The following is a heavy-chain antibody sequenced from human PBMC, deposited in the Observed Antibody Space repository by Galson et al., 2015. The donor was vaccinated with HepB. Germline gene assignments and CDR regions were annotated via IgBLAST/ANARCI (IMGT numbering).Heavy chain of an antibody. V-gene: IGHV4-34*01. CDR1: GGSFSGYY. J-gene: IGHJ5*02. CDR2: INHSGST. Sequence: ETLSLTCAVYGGSFSGYYWSWIRQPPGKGLEWIGEINHSGSTNYNPSLKSRVTISVDTSKNQFSLKLSSVTAADTAVYYCARGSIAARRSPLHRSPHNAWFDPWGQGTLVTVSS. CDR3: ARGSIAARRSPLHRSPHNAWFDP. D-gene: IGHD6-6*01.